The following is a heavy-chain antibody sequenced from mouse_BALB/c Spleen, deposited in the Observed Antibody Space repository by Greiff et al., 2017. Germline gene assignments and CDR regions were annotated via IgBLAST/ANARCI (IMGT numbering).Heavy chain of an antibody. CDR3: ASLLRLRGFAY. V-gene: IGHV3-2*02. CDR2: ISYSGST. J-gene: IGHJ3*01. Sequence: EVKLMESGPGLVKPSQSLSLTCTVTGYSITSDYAWNWIRQFPGNKLEWMGYISYSGSTSYNPSLKSRISITRDTSKNQFFLQLNSVTTEDTATYYCASLLRLRGFAYWGQGTLVTVSA. D-gene: IGHD1-2*01. CDR1: GYSITSDYA.